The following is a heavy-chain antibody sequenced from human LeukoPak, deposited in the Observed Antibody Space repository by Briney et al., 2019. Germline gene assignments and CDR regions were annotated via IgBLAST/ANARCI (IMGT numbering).Heavy chain of an antibody. CDR2: ISSITIYI. D-gene: IGHD3-9*01. CDR1: GFTFSEYV. J-gene: IGHJ4*02. V-gene: IGHV3-21*01. Sequence: GGSLRLSCAASGFTFSEYVMTWERQAPGKGLEWVSSISSITIYIYDTDSVKGRFTISRENAKTSLYLQMNSLRAEDTAVYYCARSYYDICTGYTSTWTFDGWGQGTLVT. CDR3: ARSYYDICTGYTSTWTFDG.